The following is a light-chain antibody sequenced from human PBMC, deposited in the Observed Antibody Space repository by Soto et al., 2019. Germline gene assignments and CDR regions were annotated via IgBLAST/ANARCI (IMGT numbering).Light chain of an antibody. Sequence: DLQMTQSPSSLSASVGDRVTITCRASQGISNYLAWYQQKPGKVPELLIYAASTLKSGVPYRFSGSGSGTDFTLSISSLQPEDVATYYCQKDESDPFTFGPGTKGEIK. CDR1: QGISNY. CDR3: QKDESDPFT. J-gene: IGKJ3*01. CDR2: AAS. V-gene: IGKV1-27*01.